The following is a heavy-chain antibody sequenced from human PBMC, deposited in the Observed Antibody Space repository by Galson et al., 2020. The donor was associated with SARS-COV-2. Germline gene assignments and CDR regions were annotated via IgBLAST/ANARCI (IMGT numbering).Heavy chain of an antibody. Sequence: GGSLRLSCADSGFTFSSYAMHWVRQAPGKGLEWVALISYDGGDKYYADSVKGRFTISRDNSKNTLYLQMNSLRAEDTALYYCASEHTIRFGGVIATEESYYYYGLDVWGQGTTVTVSS. J-gene: IGHJ6*02. D-gene: IGHD3-16*02. CDR1: GFTFSSYA. CDR3: ASEHTIRFGGVIATEESYYYYGLDV. V-gene: IGHV3-30*04. CDR2: ISYDGGDK.